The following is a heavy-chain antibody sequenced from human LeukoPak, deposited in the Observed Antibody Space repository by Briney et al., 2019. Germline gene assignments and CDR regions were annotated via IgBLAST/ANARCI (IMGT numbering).Heavy chain of an antibody. CDR3: ARHMSYYSVWTGYYGNAFDI. Sequence: SETLSLTFTVSGGSINSGHYYWGWIRQPPGKGLEWIGSIYYSGSTYYNPSLKSRVTISVDTSKNQFSLKLSSVTAADTAVYYCARHMSYYSVWTGYYGNAFDIWGQGTMVTVSP. J-gene: IGHJ3*02. V-gene: IGHV4-39*01. CDR2: IYYSGST. D-gene: IGHD3/OR15-3a*01. CDR1: GGSINSGHYY.